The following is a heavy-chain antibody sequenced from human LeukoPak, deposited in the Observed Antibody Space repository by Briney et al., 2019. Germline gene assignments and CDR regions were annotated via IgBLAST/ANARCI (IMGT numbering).Heavy chain of an antibody. D-gene: IGHD3-16*01. CDR2: IIPIFGAT. Sequence: ASVKVSCKASGGSFSNYAITWVRQAPGQGLEWMGRIIPIFGATTYAQKFQGRVTITADMGSSTAYLELTGLTSEDTALYFCAKQGAVRQDYYMDVWGNGTTVIVSS. CDR3: AKQGAVRQDYYMDV. CDR1: GGSFSNYA. V-gene: IGHV1-69*06. J-gene: IGHJ6*03.